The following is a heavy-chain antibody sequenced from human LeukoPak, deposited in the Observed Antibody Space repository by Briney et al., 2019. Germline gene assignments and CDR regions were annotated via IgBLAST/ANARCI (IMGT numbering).Heavy chain of an antibody. J-gene: IGHJ4*02. CDR2: INSDGDSR. V-gene: IGHV3-74*01. CDR1: GFTFNSYW. CDR3: AKDPTIVGAGYYFDY. Sequence: GGSLRLSCAASGFTFNSYWMHWVRQAPGKGLVWVSRINSDGDSRVYADSVKGRFTISRDNSKNTLYLQMNSLRAEDTAVYYCAKDPTIVGAGYYFDYWGQGTLVTVSS. D-gene: IGHD1-26*01.